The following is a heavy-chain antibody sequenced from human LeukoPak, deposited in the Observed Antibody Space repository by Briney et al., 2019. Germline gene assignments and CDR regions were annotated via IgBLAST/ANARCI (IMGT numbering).Heavy chain of an antibody. D-gene: IGHD3-3*02. J-gene: IGHJ3*02. Sequence: PGGSLRLSCAASGFTFSSYAMSWVRQAPGKGLEWVSAVSGSGGSTYYADSVKGRFTISRDNSKNTLYLQMNSLRAEDTAVYYCAKVPFLEWSRDAFDIWGQGTMVTVSS. CDR1: GFTFSSYA. V-gene: IGHV3-23*01. CDR3: AKVPFLEWSRDAFDI. CDR2: VSGSGGST.